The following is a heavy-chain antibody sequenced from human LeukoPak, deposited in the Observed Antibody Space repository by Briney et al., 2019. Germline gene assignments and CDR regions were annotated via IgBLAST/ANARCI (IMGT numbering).Heavy chain of an antibody. CDR1: GGSISPYY. J-gene: IGHJ3*02. V-gene: IGHV4-59*01. CDR2: IYYTGGT. Sequence: SETLSLTCTVSGGSISPYYWSWIRQPPGKGLEWIGCIYYTGGTYYNPSLKSRVTISVDTSKNQFSLKLTSVTAADTAVYYCARAYYYGSGTFDIWGQGTMVTVSS. D-gene: IGHD3-10*01. CDR3: ARAYYYGSGTFDI.